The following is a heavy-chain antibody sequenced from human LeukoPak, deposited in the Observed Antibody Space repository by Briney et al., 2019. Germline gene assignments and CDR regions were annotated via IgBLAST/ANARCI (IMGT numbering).Heavy chain of an antibody. V-gene: IGHV1-2*02. D-gene: IGHD1-20*01. CDR2: INPNSGGT. J-gene: IGHJ6*03. Sequence: ASVKVSCKASGYTFTGYYMHWVRQAPGQGLEWMGWINPNSGGTNYAQKFQGRVTMTRDTSISTAYMELSRLRSDDTAVYYCARGGNWNSGDFYYYMDVWGKGTTVTVSS. CDR1: GYTFTGYY. CDR3: ARGGNWNSGDFYYYMDV.